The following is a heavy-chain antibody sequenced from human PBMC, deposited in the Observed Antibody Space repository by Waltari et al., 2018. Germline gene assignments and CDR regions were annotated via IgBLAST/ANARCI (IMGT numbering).Heavy chain of an antibody. CDR2: INVDGSHE. D-gene: IGHD6-19*01. Sequence: EVRLVESGGGLVQPGGSLRLSCAASGFSFTTTWMSWIRQAPGRGLERVSNINVDGSHEYYLDSVKGRFTISRDNSKNTLYLQMNSLRAEDTAVYYCAGSGWYHDAFDIWGQGTMVTVSS. CDR3: AGSGWYHDAFDI. CDR1: GFSFTTTW. J-gene: IGHJ3*02. V-gene: IGHV3-7*03.